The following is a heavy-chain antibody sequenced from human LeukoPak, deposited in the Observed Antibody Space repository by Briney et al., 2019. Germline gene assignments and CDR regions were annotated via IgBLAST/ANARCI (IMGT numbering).Heavy chain of an antibody. CDR1: GGSFSGYY. Sequence: SETLSLTCAVYGGSFSGYYWSWIRQPPGKGLEWIGEINHSGSTNYDPSLKSRVTISVDTSKNQFSLKLSSVTAADTAVYYCSGVGLGYCTNGVCYSYFDYWGQGTLVTVSS. CDR3: SGVGLGYCTNGVCYSYFDY. CDR2: INHSGST. V-gene: IGHV4-34*01. D-gene: IGHD2-8*01. J-gene: IGHJ4*02.